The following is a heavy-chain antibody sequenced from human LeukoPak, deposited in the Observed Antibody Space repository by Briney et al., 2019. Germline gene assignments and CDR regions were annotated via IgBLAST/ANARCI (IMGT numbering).Heavy chain of an antibody. D-gene: IGHD2-2*03. J-gene: IGHJ4*02. CDR2: IYPDESNI. CDR1: GYSFPTYW. CDR3: ARPPSRGYSSSFEY. V-gene: IGHV5-51*01. Sequence: GASLKISCKGSGYSFPTYWIAWVRHMPGKGLEWMGIIYPDESNIRYSPSFQGQVTISADKSISTAYLQWSSLKASDTATYYCARPPSRGYSSSFEYWGQGTLVTVSS.